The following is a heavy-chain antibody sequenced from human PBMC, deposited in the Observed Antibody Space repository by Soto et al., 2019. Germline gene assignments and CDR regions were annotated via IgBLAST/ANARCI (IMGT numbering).Heavy chain of an antibody. CDR1: GGSFSGYY. D-gene: IGHD3-10*01. J-gene: IGHJ4*02. Sequence: SETLSLTCAVYGGSFSGYYWSWIRQPPGKGLEWIGEINHSGSTNYNPSLKSRVTISVDTSKNQFSLKLSSVTAADTAVYYCARVSHYYGSWTAGYWGQGTPVTVSS. V-gene: IGHV4-34*01. CDR2: INHSGST. CDR3: ARVSHYYGSWTAGY.